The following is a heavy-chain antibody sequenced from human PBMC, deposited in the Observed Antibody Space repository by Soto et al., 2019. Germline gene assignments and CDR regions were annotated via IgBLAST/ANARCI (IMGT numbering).Heavy chain of an antibody. J-gene: IGHJ5*02. V-gene: IGHV4-39*01. CDR3: GRHGAAADTERAHWFDP. CDR2: IYYRGST. CDR1: GGSISSSSYY. D-gene: IGHD6-13*01. Sequence: QLHLQESGPGLVKPSETLSLTCTVSGGSISSSSYYWGWIRQPPGKGLEWIGSIYYRGSTYYNPSLESRLTVSGDMSPNQYSRTLSSVTSPHTACYYCGRHGAAADTERAHWFDPWGQGTLVTVSS.